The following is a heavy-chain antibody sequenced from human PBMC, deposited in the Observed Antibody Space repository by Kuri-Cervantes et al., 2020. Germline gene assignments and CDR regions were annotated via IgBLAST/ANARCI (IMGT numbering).Heavy chain of an antibody. CDR2: IYYSGST. D-gene: IGHD3-22*01. Sequence: GSLRLSCAASGFTFSSYAMSWVRQAPGKGLEWIGSIYYSGSTYYNPSLKSRVTISVDTSKNQFSLKLSSVTAADTAVYYCARVSTVREGWLSRYYFDYWGQGTLVTVSS. CDR1: GFTFSSYA. J-gene: IGHJ4*02. V-gene: IGHV4-39*07. CDR3: ARVSTVREGWLSRYYFDY.